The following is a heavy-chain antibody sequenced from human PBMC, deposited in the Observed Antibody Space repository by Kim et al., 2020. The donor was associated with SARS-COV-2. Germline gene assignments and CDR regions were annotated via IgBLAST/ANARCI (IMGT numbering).Heavy chain of an antibody. J-gene: IGHJ5*02. Sequence: SVKVSCKASGGTFSSDSITWVRQGPGQGLEWMGEINPIFGPPNYAQKFQGRVSITADESTTTVYMELSSLTSDDTAAYYCARHAGTYFYWFDPWGQGTLVTVSS. CDR1: GGTFSSDS. CDR2: INPIFGPP. D-gene: IGHD3-10*01. CDR3: ARHAGTYFYWFDP. V-gene: IGHV1-69*13.